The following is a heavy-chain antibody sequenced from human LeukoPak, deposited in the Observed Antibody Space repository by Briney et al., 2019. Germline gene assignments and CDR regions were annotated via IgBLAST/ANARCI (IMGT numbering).Heavy chain of an antibody. J-gene: IGHJ4*02. Sequence: GGSLRLSCAASGFTFSNYAMSWVRQTPGKGLEWVAATVGGRPDTYHAESVKGRFTVSRDDSRDTLFLQMNRLIPEDTAVYYCARQYISGQWYFDYWGQGTLVTVSS. CDR2: TVGGRPDT. V-gene: IGHV3-23*01. D-gene: IGHD5-18*01. CDR1: GFTFSNYA. CDR3: ARQYISGQWYFDY.